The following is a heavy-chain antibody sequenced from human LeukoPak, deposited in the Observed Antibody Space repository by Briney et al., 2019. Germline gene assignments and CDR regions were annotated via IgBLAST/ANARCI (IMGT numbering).Heavy chain of an antibody. CDR1: GFTFDDYG. CDR3: ARYYYDSSGYYYFDY. D-gene: IGHD3-22*01. CDR2: INFNGGST. V-gene: IGHV3-20*04. J-gene: IGHJ4*02. Sequence: GGSLRLSCAASGFTFDDYGMSWVRQATGKGLEWVSGINFNGGSTGYADSVKGRFTISRDNAKNSLSLQMNSLRAEDTAVYFCARYYYDSSGYYYFDYWGQGTLVTVSS.